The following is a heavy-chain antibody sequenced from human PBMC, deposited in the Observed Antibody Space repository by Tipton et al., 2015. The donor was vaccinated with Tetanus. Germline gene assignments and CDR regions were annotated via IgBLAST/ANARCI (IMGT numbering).Heavy chain of an antibody. CDR3: AKDLGDVFQGAFDV. Sequence: SLRLSCAASGLSFSGYGLHWLRQAPGKGLEWVALVAYDGNNKYYADSVKGRFTISRDNSKDTLYLQMNSLRPEDTAVYYCAKDLGDVFQGAFDVWGPGTTVTVSS. V-gene: IGHV3-30-3*01. D-gene: IGHD3-16*01. CDR1: GLSFSGYG. J-gene: IGHJ3*01. CDR2: VAYDGNNK.